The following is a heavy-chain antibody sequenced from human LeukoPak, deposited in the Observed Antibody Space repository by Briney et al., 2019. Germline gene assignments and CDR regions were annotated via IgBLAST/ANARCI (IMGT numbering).Heavy chain of an antibody. CDR2: INPNSGGT. CDR3: ARARITMVRGANPPANY. V-gene: IGHV1-2*02. Sequence: ASVKVSCKASGYTFTGYYMHWVRQAPGKGLEWMGWINPNSGGTNYAQKFQGRVTITRDTSISKDYMELSRLRSDDTAVYYCARARITMVRGANPPANYWGQGTLVTVSS. J-gene: IGHJ4*02. CDR1: GYTFTGYY. D-gene: IGHD3-10*01.